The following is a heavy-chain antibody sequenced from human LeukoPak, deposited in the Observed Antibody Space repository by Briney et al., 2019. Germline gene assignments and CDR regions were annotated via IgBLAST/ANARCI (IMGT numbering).Heavy chain of an antibody. J-gene: IGHJ4*02. V-gene: IGHV4-61*02. CDR2: IYTSGST. D-gene: IGHD3-16*01. CDR3: ARALGGLGTYYFDY. CDR1: GGSISSGSYY. Sequence: SQTLSLTCTVSGGSISSGSYYWSWIRQPAGKGLEWIGRIYTSGSTNYYPSLKSRVTISVDTSKNQFSLKLSSVTAADTAVYYCARALGGLGTYYFDYWGQGTLVTVSS.